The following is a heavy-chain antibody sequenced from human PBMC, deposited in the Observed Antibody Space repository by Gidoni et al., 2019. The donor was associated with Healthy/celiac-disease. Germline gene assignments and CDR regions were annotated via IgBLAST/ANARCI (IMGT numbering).Heavy chain of an antibody. CDR1: GFTFGDYA. D-gene: IGHD2-21*01. J-gene: IGHJ4*02. CDR3: TRDDSTSN. V-gene: IGHV3-49*05. CDR2: IRSKAYGGTT. Sequence: EVQLVESGGGLVKQGRSLRPSCTASGFTFGDYAMSWFRQAPRKGLEWGGFIRSKAYGGTTEYAASVKGRFTISRDDSKSIAYLQMNSLKTEDTAVYYCTRDDSTSNWGQGTLVTVSS.